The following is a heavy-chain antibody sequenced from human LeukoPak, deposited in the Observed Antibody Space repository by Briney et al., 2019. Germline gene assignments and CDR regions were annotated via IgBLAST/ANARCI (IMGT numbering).Heavy chain of an antibody. Sequence: GGSLRLSCAASGFTFNSYSMNWVRQAPGKGLERVSSISSSSSYIYYADSVKGRFTISRDNAKNSLHLQMNSLRAEDTAVYYCAKNYYDSSGLFDYWGQGTLVIVSS. CDR3: AKNYYDSSGLFDY. J-gene: IGHJ4*02. CDR1: GFTFNSYS. D-gene: IGHD3-22*01. CDR2: ISSSSSYI. V-gene: IGHV3-21*01.